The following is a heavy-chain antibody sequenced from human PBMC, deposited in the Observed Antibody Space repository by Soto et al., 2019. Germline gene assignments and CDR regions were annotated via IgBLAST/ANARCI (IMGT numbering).Heavy chain of an antibody. V-gene: IGHV3-48*01. CDR3: ARPDYYDSYVDY. Sequence: EVQLVESGGGLVQPGGSLRLSCAASGFTFSSYSMNWVRQAPGKGLEWVSYISSAGITIYYADSVKGRFTISRDNAKYSLYLQMNSLRAEDTAVYYCARPDYYDSYVDYWGQGTLVTVSS. D-gene: IGHD3-22*01. J-gene: IGHJ4*02. CDR2: ISSAGITI. CDR1: GFTFSSYS.